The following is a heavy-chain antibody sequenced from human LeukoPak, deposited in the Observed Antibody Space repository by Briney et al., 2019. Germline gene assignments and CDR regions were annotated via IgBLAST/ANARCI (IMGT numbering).Heavy chain of an antibody. CDR1: GGSFSGYY. CDR2: INHSGST. CDR3: ARHNLVRRGQIDWFDP. Sequence: SETLSLTCAVYGGSFSGYYWSWIRQPPGKGLEWIGEINHSGSTNYNPSLKSRVTISVDTSKNQFSLKLSSVTAADTAVYYCARHNLVRRGQIDWFDPWGQGTLVTVSS. V-gene: IGHV4-34*01. J-gene: IGHJ5*02. D-gene: IGHD1-14*01.